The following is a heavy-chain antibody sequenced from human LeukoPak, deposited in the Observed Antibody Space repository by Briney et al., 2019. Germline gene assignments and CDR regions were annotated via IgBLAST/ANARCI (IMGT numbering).Heavy chain of an antibody. CDR1: GDSISSYY. Sequence: SETLSLTCTVSGDSISSYYWRWIRQPPGKGLEWIGCIYYSGSTNSGSTSYNPSLKSPVTISVDTSKNQFFLKLTSVTAADTAVYYCARDIPRFRSPEDGTSDYWGQGALVTVSS. CDR2: IYYSGST. V-gene: IGHV4-59*01. CDR3: ARDIPRFRSPEDGTSDY. J-gene: IGHJ4*02. D-gene: IGHD2-2*02.